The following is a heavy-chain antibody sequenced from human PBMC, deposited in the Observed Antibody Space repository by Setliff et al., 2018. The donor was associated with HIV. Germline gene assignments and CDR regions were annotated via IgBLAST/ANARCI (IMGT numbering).Heavy chain of an antibody. Sequence: SETLSLTCTVSGGSISSDSSSWTWIRQHPGKGLEWIGCIFNSGSTHYKPSLKSRLTISLDTSKSQFSLNLRSVTAADTAVYYCARQVTMIRGVQNYYMDVWGKGTTVTVSS. CDR1: GGSISSDSSS. J-gene: IGHJ6*03. D-gene: IGHD3-10*01. V-gene: IGHV4-31*03. CDR2: IFNSGST. CDR3: ARQVTMIRGVQNYYMDV.